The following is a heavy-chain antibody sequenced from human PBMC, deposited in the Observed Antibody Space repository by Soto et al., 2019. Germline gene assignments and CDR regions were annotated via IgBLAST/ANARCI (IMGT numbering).Heavy chain of an antibody. CDR1: GGSIFSDD. CDR2: ISRSGSS. Sequence: QVQLQESGPGLVKPSETLSLTCTVSGGSIFSDDWTWIRQPPGKGLEWIGYISRSGSSSFAPSLNGRVTFSTDTSKNQVSLKMTYVTVADTAVYYCARGYWFDPWGPGTLVTVSS. V-gene: IGHV4-59*01. CDR3: ARGYWFDP. J-gene: IGHJ5*02.